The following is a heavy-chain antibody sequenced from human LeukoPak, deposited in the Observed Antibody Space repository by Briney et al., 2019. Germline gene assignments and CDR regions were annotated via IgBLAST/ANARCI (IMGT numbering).Heavy chain of an antibody. CDR2: INPRGGST. Sequence: ASVKVSCKASGYTFTSYYMHCVRQAPGQGLEWMGIINPRGGSTSYAQKFQGRVTMTRDTPTSTLHRELSSVRSDDTGVYYCARRFGYYYYGMDVWGQGTTVTVSS. V-gene: IGHV1-46*01. CDR3: ARRFGYYYYGMDV. D-gene: IGHD3-3*01. CDR1: GYTFTSYY. J-gene: IGHJ6*02.